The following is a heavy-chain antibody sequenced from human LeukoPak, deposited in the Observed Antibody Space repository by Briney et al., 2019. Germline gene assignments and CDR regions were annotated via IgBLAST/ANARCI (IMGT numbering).Heavy chain of an antibody. Sequence: SETLSLTCAVYGGSFSGYYWSWIRQPPGKGLEWIGEINHSGSTNYNPSLKSRVTISVGTSKNQFSLKLSSVTAADTAVYYCARRGSYQYYFDYWGQGTLVTVSS. J-gene: IGHJ4*02. CDR3: ARRGSYQYYFDY. D-gene: IGHD1-26*01. CDR1: GGSFSGYY. CDR2: INHSGST. V-gene: IGHV4-34*01.